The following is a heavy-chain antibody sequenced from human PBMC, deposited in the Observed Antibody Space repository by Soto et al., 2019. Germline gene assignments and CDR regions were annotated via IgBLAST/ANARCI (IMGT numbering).Heavy chain of an antibody. V-gene: IGHV1-45*02. CDR2: ITPFNGNT. J-gene: IGHJ4*02. D-gene: IGHD2-15*01. CDR3: ASPHRDIVAVLFEDY. Sequence: QMQLVQSGAEVKKTGSSVRVSCKASGYTFTYHCQHWVRQAPGQVLEWMGRITPFNGNTTHAQRFQDSVTSTRDRSMSTAYMELGSLTSEDTAMYYCASPHRDIVAVLFEDYWGQGTLVTVSS. CDR1: GYTFTYHC.